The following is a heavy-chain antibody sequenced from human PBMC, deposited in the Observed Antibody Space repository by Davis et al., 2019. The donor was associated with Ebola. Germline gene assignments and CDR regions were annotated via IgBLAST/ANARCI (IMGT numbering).Heavy chain of an antibody. J-gene: IGHJ4*02. D-gene: IGHD6-19*01. V-gene: IGHV5-51*07. Sequence: GESLKISCKGSGYSFTSYWNGWVHQLAGKGLELMGLIHPGDADTRYSPSCQGQVTISADKSISTAYLQWSSLKASDTAMYFCARASRSGWSLGLGGYWGQGTPVSVSS. CDR3: ARASRSGWSLGLGGY. CDR2: IHPGDADT. CDR1: GYSFTSYW.